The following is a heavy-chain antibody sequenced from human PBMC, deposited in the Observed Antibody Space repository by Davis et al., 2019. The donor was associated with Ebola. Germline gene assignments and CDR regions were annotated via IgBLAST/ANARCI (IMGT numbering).Heavy chain of an antibody. Sequence: SQTLSPTCPLSGGSTSSYYWGWIRHLPGKGLEWIGYIYYSGSTNYSPSLKSRVTISVDTSKNQFSLKLNYVTAAATAVYYCTRGWGMDVWGPGATVTVS. V-gene: IGHV4-59*12. CDR2: IYYSGST. D-gene: IGHD6-13*01. CDR3: TRGWGMDV. CDR1: GGSTSSYY. J-gene: IGHJ6*02.